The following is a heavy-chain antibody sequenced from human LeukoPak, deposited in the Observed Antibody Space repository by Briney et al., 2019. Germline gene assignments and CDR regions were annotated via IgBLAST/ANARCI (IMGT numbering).Heavy chain of an antibody. D-gene: IGHD3-22*01. CDR3: ARDDYYYDSSGYPGDY. CDR2: IDPNSGGT. V-gene: IGHV1-2*02. Sequence: ASVRVSFKASGYTFTCYYMHWGRQAPGQGREGRGGIDPNSGGTNYAQKFQGRVTMTRDTSISTAYMELSRLRSDDTAVYYCARDDYYYDSSGYPGDYWGQGTLVTVSS. CDR1: GYTFTCYY. J-gene: IGHJ4*02.